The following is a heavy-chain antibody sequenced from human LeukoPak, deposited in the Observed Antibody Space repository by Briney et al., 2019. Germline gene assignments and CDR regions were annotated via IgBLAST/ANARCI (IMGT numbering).Heavy chain of an antibody. D-gene: IGHD1-7*01. Sequence: SETLSLTCTVSGGSISSSYWSWIRQPPRQGLEWIGYIYYSGSTSGSTKYNPSLKSRVAISVDTSKNQFSLKLSSVTAADTAVYYCARGAWNLVDYWGQGTLVTVSS. CDR2: IYYSGSTSGST. CDR1: GGSISSSY. J-gene: IGHJ4*02. CDR3: ARGAWNLVDY. V-gene: IGHV4-59*13.